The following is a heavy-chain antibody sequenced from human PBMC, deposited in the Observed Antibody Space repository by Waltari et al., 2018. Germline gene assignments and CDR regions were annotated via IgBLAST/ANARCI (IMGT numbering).Heavy chain of an antibody. V-gene: IGHV4-38-2*02. CDR2: IYHSGST. D-gene: IGHD3-22*01. CDR1: GYSISSGYY. Sequence: QVQLQESGPGLVKPSETLSLTCAVSGYSISSGYYWGWIRQPPGKGLEWIASIYHSGSTSYNPSLKMRVTISVDTSKNQFSLKLSSVTAADTAVYYCARDWYYYDSSGYSTPKFDYWGQGTLVTVSS. CDR3: ARDWYYYDSSGYSTPKFDY. J-gene: IGHJ4*02.